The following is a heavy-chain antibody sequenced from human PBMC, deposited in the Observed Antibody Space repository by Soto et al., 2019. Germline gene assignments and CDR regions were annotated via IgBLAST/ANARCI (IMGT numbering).Heavy chain of an antibody. V-gene: IGHV1-69*12. D-gene: IGHD2-2*02. CDR2: IIPIFGTA. CDR3: ARGRYCISTSCYKRASYGMDV. J-gene: IGHJ6*02. Sequence: QVQLVQSGAEVKKPGSSVKVSCKASGGTFSSYAISWVRQAPGQGLEWMGGIIPIFGTANYAQKFQGRVTTTADESTSTAYMEQSSLRSEDTAVYYCARGRYCISTSCYKRASYGMDVWGQGTTVTVSS. CDR1: GGTFSSYA.